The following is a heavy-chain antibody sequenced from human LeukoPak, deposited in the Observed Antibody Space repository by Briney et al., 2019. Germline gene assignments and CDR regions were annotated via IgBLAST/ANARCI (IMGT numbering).Heavy chain of an antibody. CDR2: IDPNSGGK. Sequence: ASVKVSCKASGHTFSGYYMHWVRQTPGQGLEWMGWIDPNSGGKNFAQTFQGRVTMTRDTSISTAYMELSRLTSDDTAVYYCARGLRYCSSTSCYKVHYYYYMDVWGKGTTVTVSS. CDR3: ARGLRYCSSTSCYKVHYYYYMDV. CDR1: GHTFSGYY. V-gene: IGHV1-2*02. D-gene: IGHD2-2*02. J-gene: IGHJ6*03.